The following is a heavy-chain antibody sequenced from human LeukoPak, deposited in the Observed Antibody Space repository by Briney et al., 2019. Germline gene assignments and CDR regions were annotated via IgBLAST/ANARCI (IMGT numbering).Heavy chain of an antibody. CDR2: IYYSGST. CDR1: GGSISSYY. J-gene: IGHJ5*02. CDR3: ARDANYGSGSYDL. Sequence: NPSETLSLTCTVSGGSISSYYWSWIRQPPGKGLEWIGYIYYSGSTNYNPSLKSRATISVDTSKNQFSLKLSSVTAADTAVYYCARDANYGSGSYDLWGQGTLVTVSS. D-gene: IGHD3-10*01. V-gene: IGHV4-59*01.